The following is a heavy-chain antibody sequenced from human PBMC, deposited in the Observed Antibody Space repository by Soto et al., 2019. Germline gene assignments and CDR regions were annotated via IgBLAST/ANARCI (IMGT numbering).Heavy chain of an antibody. CDR2: IWYDGSNK. J-gene: IGHJ4*02. Sequence: VQLVESGGGVVQPGRSLRLSCAASGFTFSSYGMHWVRQAPGKGLEWVAVIWYDGSNKYYADSVKGRFTISRDNSKNTLYLQMNSLRAEDTAVYYCAREGVAVAGTGWDYWGQGTLVTVSS. V-gene: IGHV3-33*01. CDR1: GFTFSSYG. CDR3: AREGVAVAGTGWDY. D-gene: IGHD6-19*01.